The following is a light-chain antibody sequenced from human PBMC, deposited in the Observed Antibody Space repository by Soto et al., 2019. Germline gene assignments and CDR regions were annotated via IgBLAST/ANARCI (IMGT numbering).Light chain of an antibody. Sequence: EIVLTQSPGTLSLSPGERATLSCRASQSVSSKYLAWYQQKPGQAPRLLIYGTSSRATGISDRFRGSGSGTDFTLTLSRLEPEDFAVYYCQQNDSSPSWTFGQGTKVESK. CDR3: QQNDSSPSWT. CDR2: GTS. CDR1: QSVSSKY. V-gene: IGKV3-20*01. J-gene: IGKJ1*01.